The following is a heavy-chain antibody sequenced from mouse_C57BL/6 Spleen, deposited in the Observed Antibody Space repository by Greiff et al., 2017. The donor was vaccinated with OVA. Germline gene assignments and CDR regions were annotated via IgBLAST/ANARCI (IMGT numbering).Heavy chain of an antibody. D-gene: IGHD6-1*01. CDR1: GFTFSSYA. V-gene: IGHV5-4*01. Sequence: EVMLVESGGGLVKPGGSLKLSCAASGFTFSSYAMSWVRQTPEKRLEWVATISDGGSYTYYPDNVKGRFTISRDNAKNNLYLQRSHLKSEDTAMYYCARDRGSLNRDYFDYWGQGTTLTVSS. CDR3: ARDRGSLNRDYFDY. CDR2: ISDGGSYT. J-gene: IGHJ2*01.